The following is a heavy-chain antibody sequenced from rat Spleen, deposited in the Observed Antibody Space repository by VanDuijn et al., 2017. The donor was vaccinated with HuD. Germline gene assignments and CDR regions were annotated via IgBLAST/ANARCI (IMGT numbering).Heavy chain of an antibody. V-gene: IGHV3-3*01. CDR2: INSAGST. Sequence: EVQLQESGPGLVKPSQSLSLTCSVTGHSITSGYRWNWIRKFPGNELEWMGYINSAGSTIYNPSLTSRISITRDTSKNQFFLQVNSVTADDTSTYYCARSEGVHYNLPFASWGQGTLVTVSS. CDR3: ARSEGVHYNLPFAS. D-gene: IGHD1-11*01. J-gene: IGHJ3*01. CDR1: GHSITSGYR.